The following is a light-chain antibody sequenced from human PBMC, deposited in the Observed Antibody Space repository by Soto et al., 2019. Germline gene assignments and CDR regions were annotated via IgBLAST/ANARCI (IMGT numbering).Light chain of an antibody. V-gene: IGLV1-40*01. J-gene: IGLJ3*02. CDR1: SSNIGACYY. CDR2: GNS. CDR3: QSYDSSWV. Sequence: QSVLTQPPSVSGAPGQRVTISCTGSSSNIGACYYVHWYQQLPGTAPKLLIYGNSNRPSGVPDRFSGSKSGTSASLAITGLQAEAEADYYCQSYDSSWVFGGGTKLTVL.